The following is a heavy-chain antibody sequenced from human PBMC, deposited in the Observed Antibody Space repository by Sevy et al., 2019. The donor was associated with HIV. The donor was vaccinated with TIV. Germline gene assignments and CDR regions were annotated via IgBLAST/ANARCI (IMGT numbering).Heavy chain of an antibody. Sequence: SETLSLTCAVYGGSFSGYYWCWIRQPPGKGLEWIGEINHSGSTNYNPSLKSRVTISVDTSKNQFSLKLSAVTAADTAVYYCARPHYDFWSGYSYYFDYWGQGTLVTVSS. CDR1: GGSFSGYY. V-gene: IGHV4-34*01. CDR3: ARPHYDFWSGYSYYFDY. J-gene: IGHJ4*02. CDR2: INHSGST. D-gene: IGHD3-3*01.